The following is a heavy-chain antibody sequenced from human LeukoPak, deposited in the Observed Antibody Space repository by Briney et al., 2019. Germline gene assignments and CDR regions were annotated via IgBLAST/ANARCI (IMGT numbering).Heavy chain of an antibody. Sequence: GGSLRLSCAASGFTFINAWMTWVRQAPGKGLEWIGRIISKTDGGTTDYAAPVKGRFTISRDDSKNTLYLQMNSLKTEDTAVYYCTTSYYSSGWYAFDIWGQGTMVTVSS. V-gene: IGHV3-15*01. CDR3: TTSYYSSGWYAFDI. J-gene: IGHJ3*02. CDR1: GFTFINAW. CDR2: IISKTDGGTT. D-gene: IGHD6-19*01.